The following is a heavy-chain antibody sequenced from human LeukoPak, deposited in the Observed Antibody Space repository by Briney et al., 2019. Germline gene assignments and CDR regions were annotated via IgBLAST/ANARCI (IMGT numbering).Heavy chain of an antibody. J-gene: IGHJ4*02. Sequence: SETLSLTCTVSRGSISGYYWSWIRQPPGKELEWIGYIYYSGSTNYNPSLKSRVTISADTSENRFSLKLSSVTDADTAVYYCARGKGYFDSWGQGTQVTVSS. V-gene: IGHV4-59*01. CDR3: ARGKGYFDS. CDR2: IYYSGST. CDR1: RGSISGYY.